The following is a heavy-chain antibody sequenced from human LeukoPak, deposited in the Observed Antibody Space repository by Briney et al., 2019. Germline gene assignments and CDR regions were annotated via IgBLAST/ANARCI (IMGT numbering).Heavy chain of an antibody. D-gene: IGHD3-10*01. CDR3: AKKRDSGSLYFDY. J-gene: IGHJ4*02. V-gene: IGHV3-23*01. Sequence: SGGSLRLSCAASGFTFSSYAMSWVRQAPGKGLEWVSTISGSGGSTYYADSVKGRFTISRDNSKNTLYLQMNSLRAEDTAVYYCAKKRDSGSLYFDYWGQGTLVTVSS. CDR2: ISGSGGST. CDR1: GFTFSSYA.